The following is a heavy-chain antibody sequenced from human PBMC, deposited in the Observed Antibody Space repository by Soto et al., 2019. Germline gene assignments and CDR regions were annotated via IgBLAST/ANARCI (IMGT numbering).Heavy chain of an antibody. V-gene: IGHV4-39*01. CDR3: AAQLPLYSSSPSLNFDY. CDR2: IYYSGST. D-gene: IGHD6-6*01. Sequence: QLQLQESGPGLVKPSETLSLTCTVSGGSISSSSYYWGWIRQPPGKGLEWIGSIYYSGSTYYNPSLKSRVTISVDTSKNQFSLKLSSVTAADTAVYYCAAQLPLYSSSPSLNFDYWGQGTLVTVSS. J-gene: IGHJ4*02. CDR1: GGSISSSSYY.